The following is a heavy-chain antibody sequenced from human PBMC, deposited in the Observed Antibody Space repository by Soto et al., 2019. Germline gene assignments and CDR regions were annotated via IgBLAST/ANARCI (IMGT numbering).Heavy chain of an antibody. J-gene: IGHJ4*02. CDR3: ARRREAAHFDY. V-gene: IGHV2-5*01. CDR2: IYWNDDK. D-gene: IGHD1-26*01. CDR1: GFSLSSTVVG. Sequence: QITLEESGPTLVKPTQTLTLTCTFSGFSLSSTVVGVGWIRQSPGKALEWLAFIYWNDDKRYTPSLKSRLTITKDTSKNQVVLTMTNTDPVDTATDYCARRREAAHFDYWGQGTRVTVSS.